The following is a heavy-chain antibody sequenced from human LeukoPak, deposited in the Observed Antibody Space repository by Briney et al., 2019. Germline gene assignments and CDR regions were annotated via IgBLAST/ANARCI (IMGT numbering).Heavy chain of an antibody. CDR2: ISAYNGNT. D-gene: IGHD3-3*01. J-gene: IGHJ6*03. V-gene: IGHV1-18*01. Sequence: ASVKVSCKASGCTFTSYGISWVRQAPGQGLEWMGWISAYNGNTNYAQKLQGRVTMTTDTSTSTAYMELRSLRSDDTAVYYCARAGYYDFWRGSDYMDVWGKGTTVTVSS. CDR3: ARAGYYDFWRGSDYMDV. CDR1: GCTFTSYG.